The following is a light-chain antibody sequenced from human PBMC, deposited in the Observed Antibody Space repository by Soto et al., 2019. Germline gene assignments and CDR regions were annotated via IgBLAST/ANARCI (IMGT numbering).Light chain of an antibody. V-gene: IGLV4-69*01. J-gene: IGLJ2*01. CDR1: SGHSSYD. Sequence: QTVVTQSPSASASLGASVRLTCTLSSGHSSYDIAWHQQQPEMGPRYLMKVNSDGSHRKGDGIPDRFSGSSSGAERYLTISSLQSEDEADYYCQTWGTGIVVFGGGTKLTVL. CDR2: VNSDGSH. CDR3: QTWGTGIVV.